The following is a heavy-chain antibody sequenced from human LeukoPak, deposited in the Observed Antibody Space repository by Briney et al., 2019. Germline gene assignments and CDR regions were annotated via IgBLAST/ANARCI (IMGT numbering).Heavy chain of an antibody. D-gene: IGHD5-18*01. CDR3: ARPRPGIQLWLRGYYFDY. V-gene: IGHV4-34*01. J-gene: IGHJ4*02. CDR2: INHSGST. CDR1: GGSFSGYY. Sequence: PSETLSLTCAVYGGSFSGYYWSWIRQPPGKGLEWIGEINHSGSTNYNPSLKSRVTISVDTSKNQFSLKLSSVTAADTAVYYCARPRPGIQLWLRGYYFDYWGQGTLVTVSS.